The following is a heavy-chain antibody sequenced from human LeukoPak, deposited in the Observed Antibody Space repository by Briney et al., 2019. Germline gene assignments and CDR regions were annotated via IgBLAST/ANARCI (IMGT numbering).Heavy chain of an antibody. J-gene: IGHJ5*02. CDR2: INPNSGGT. V-gene: IGHV1-2*02. CDR1: GYTFTGYY. D-gene: IGHD2-21*01. Sequence: GASVKVSCTASGYTFTGYYMHWVRQAPGQGLEWMGWINPNSGGTNYAQKFQGRVTMTRDTSISTAYMELSRLRSDDTAVYYCARGRILRFNWFDPWGQGTLVTVSS. CDR3: ARGRILRFNWFDP.